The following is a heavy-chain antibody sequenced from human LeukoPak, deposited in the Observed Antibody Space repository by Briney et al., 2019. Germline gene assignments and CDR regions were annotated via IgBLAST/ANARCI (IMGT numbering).Heavy chain of an antibody. J-gene: IGHJ4*02. V-gene: IGHV3-23*01. D-gene: IGHD4-17*01. CDR3: AKNLGYGDLYFDY. CDR2: ISGVGRGAT. Sequence: GGSLRLSCTASGFTFGTYDMSWVRQAPGKGLEWVSTISGVGRGATYYADSVKGRFTISRDNSKNTLHLQMNSLRAEDTAVYYCAKNLGYGDLYFDYWGQGTLVTVSS. CDR1: GFTFGTYD.